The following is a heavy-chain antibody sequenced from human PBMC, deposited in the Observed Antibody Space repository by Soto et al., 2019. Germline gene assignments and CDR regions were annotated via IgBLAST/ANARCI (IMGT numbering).Heavy chain of an antibody. Sequence: QVQLVQSGAEVKKPGASVKVSCKASGYTFTSYALHWVRQAPGQRIEWMGWFNAGNGYTKYSQNFQGRVTITRDTSATTCYMELSGLRSEDTAVYYCARPLYADYFDYWGQGTLVTVSS. D-gene: IGHD4-17*01. CDR2: FNAGNGYT. V-gene: IGHV1-3*01. CDR3: ARPLYADYFDY. CDR1: GYTFTSYA. J-gene: IGHJ4*02.